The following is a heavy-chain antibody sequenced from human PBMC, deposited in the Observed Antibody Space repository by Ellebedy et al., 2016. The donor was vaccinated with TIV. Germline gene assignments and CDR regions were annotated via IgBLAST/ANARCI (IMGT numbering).Heavy chain of an antibody. J-gene: IGHJ2*01. D-gene: IGHD6-19*01. V-gene: IGHV3-43*02. CDR2: ISGDGGST. Sequence: PGGSLRLSCAASGFTFDDYAMHWVRQAPGKGLEWVSLISGDGGSTYYADSVKGRFTISRDNSKNSLYLQMNSLRTEDTALYYCAKDMKSSGYFWYFDLWGRGTLVTVSS. CDR3: AKDMKSSGYFWYFDL. CDR1: GFTFDDYA.